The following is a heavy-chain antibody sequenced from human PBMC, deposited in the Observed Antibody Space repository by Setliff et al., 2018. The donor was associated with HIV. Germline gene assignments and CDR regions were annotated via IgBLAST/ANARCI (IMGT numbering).Heavy chain of an antibody. CDR3: ARREGTAAAGTYYMDV. V-gene: IGHV4-39*01. CDR1: GGSISSNHYF. J-gene: IGHJ6*03. Sequence: SETLSLTCTVSGGSISSNHYFWGWIRQPPGKGLEWIATMYYTGSTFYNPSLKSRLTMAVDTSKNQFSLRLHSVTAADTAVYYGARREGTAAAGTYYMDVWG. D-gene: IGHD6-13*01. CDR2: MYYTGST.